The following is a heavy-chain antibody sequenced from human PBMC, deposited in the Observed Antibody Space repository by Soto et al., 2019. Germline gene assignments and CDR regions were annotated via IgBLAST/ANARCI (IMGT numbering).Heavy chain of an antibody. J-gene: IGHJ4*02. D-gene: IGHD2-15*01. CDR1: GFTFSSYA. Sequence: GGSLRLSCAASGFTFSSYAMSWVRQAPGKGLEWVSAINGSGGSTYYADSVKGRFTISRDNSKNTLYLQMNSLRAEDTAVYYYAKSIVVVVAATLGYFDYWGQGTLVTVSS. V-gene: IGHV3-23*01. CDR3: AKSIVVVVAATLGYFDY. CDR2: INGSGGST.